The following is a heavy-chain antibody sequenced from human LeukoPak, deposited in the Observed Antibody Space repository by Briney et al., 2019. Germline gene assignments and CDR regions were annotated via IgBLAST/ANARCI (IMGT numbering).Heavy chain of an antibody. D-gene: IGHD2-15*01. J-gene: IGHJ4*02. CDR2: ISGSGGGT. CDR3: AKERPSGSCPFDY. CDR1: GFTFSSDG. Sequence: GGSLRLSCAASGFTFSSDGMTWVRQAPGKGLEWVSAISGSGGGTFYADSVKGRLTISRDNSKNTLYLQMNSLRVDDTAVYYCAKERPSGSCPFDYWGQGTLVTVSS. V-gene: IGHV3-23*01.